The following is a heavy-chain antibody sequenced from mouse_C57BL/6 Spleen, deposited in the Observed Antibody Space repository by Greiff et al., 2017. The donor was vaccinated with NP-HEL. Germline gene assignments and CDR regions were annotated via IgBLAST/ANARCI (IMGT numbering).Heavy chain of an antibody. V-gene: IGHV1-81*01. CDR2: IYPRSGNT. Sequence: QVQLQQSGAELARPGASVKLSCKASGYTFTSYGISWVKQRTGQGLEWIGEIYPRSGNTYYNEKFKGKATLTADKSSSTAYMELRSLTSEDSAVYFCARRGDDYDPSYYFDYWGQGTTLTVSS. CDR1: GYTFTSYG. J-gene: IGHJ2*01. D-gene: IGHD2-4*01. CDR3: ARRGDDYDPSYYFDY.